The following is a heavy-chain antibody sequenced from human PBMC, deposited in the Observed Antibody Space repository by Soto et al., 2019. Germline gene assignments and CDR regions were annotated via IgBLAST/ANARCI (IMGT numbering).Heavy chain of an antibody. V-gene: IGHV1-18*01. Sequence: QVQLVQSGAEVKKPGASVKVSCKASGYTFTNYGINWVRQAPGQGLEWLGWVSAYNGERRYAQRVQARVIMTTHTSTTTAYMALRSLRSDDTAVYYCSRGTSIPASGDYWGQGTLVTVSS. J-gene: IGHJ4*01. D-gene: IGHD6-6*01. CDR2: VSAYNGER. CDR1: GYTFTNYG. CDR3: SRGTSIPASGDY.